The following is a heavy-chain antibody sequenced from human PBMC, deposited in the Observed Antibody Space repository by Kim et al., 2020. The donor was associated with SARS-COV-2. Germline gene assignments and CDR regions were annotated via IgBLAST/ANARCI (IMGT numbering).Heavy chain of an antibody. D-gene: IGHD3-9*01. CDR3: ARDRELRYFDWLFSGYGMDV. CDR2: ISAYNGNT. CDR1: GYTFTSYG. J-gene: IGHJ6*02. V-gene: IGHV1-18*04. Sequence: ASVKVSCKASGYTFTSYGISWVRQAPGQGLEWMGWISAYNGNTNYAQKLQGRVTMTTDTSTSTAYMELRSLRSDDTAVYYCARDRELRYFDWLFSGYGMDVWGQGTTVTVSS.